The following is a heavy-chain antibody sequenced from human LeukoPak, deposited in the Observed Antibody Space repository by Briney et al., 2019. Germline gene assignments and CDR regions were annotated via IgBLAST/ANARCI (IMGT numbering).Heavy chain of an antibody. CDR1: GYSISSGYY. Sequence: SETLSLTCTVSGYSISSGYYWGWIRQPPGKGLEWIGRIYHSGSTYYNPSLKSRVTISVDTSKNQFSLKLSSVTAADTAVYYCARDCPYYYDSSGYCLDYWGQGTLVIVSS. D-gene: IGHD3-22*01. CDR3: ARDCPYYYDSSGYCLDY. J-gene: IGHJ4*02. CDR2: IYHSGST. V-gene: IGHV4-38-2*02.